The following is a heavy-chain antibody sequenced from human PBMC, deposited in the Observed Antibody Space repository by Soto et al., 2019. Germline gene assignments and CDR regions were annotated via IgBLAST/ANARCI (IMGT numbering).Heavy chain of an antibody. V-gene: IGHV3-30-3*01. D-gene: IGHD3-16*01. CDR3: ARPYNYLGEDAFDI. CDR1: GFTFSSYA. J-gene: IGHJ3*02. Sequence: QVQLVESGGGVVQPGRSLRLSCAASGFTFSSYAMHWVRQAPGKGLEWVAVISYDGSNKYYADSVKGRFTISRDNSKNTLYLQMNSLRAEDTAVYYCARPYNYLGEDAFDIWGQGTMVTVSS. CDR2: ISYDGSNK.